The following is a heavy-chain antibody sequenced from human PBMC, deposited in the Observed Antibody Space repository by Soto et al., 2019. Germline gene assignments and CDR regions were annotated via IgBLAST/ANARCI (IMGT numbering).Heavy chain of an antibody. V-gene: IGHV3-53*04. D-gene: IGHD1-1*01. CDR2: IYSGGST. J-gene: IGHJ6*03. CDR1: GFTVSSNY. CDR3: ARGPPSVPTSPVGLYYYYMDV. Sequence: GGSLRLSCAASGFTVSSNYMSWVRQAPGKGLEWVSVIYSGGSTYYADSVKGRFTISRHNSKNTLYLQMNSLRAEDTAVYYCARGPPSVPTSPVGLYYYYMDVWGKGTTVTVSS.